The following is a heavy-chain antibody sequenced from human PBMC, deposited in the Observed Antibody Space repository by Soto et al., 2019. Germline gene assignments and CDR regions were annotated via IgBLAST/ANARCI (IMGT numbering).Heavy chain of an antibody. Sequence: PGGSLRLSCAASGFTFSSYAMSWVRQAPGKGLEWVSAISGSGGSTYYADPVKGRFTISRDNSKNTLYLQMNSLRAEDTAVYYCAKASLRPHDYSRSNYYYMDVWGKGTTVTVSS. CDR3: AKASLRPHDYSRSNYYYMDV. CDR2: ISGSGGST. CDR1: GFTFSSYA. J-gene: IGHJ6*03. V-gene: IGHV3-23*01. D-gene: IGHD4-4*01.